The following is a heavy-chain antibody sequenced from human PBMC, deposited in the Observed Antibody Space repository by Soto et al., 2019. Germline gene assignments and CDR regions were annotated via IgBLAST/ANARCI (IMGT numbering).Heavy chain of an antibody. CDR1: GFTVSSNY. CDR2: IGTAGDT. Sequence: GGSLRLSCAASGFTVSSNYMSWVRQATGKGLEWVSAIGTAGDTYYPGSVKGRFTISRENAKNSLYLQMNSLRAGDTAVYYCARSPPGGYHYYYGMDVWGQGTTVTVSS. J-gene: IGHJ6*02. V-gene: IGHV3-13*04. CDR3: ARSPPGGYHYYYGMDV. D-gene: IGHD3-22*01.